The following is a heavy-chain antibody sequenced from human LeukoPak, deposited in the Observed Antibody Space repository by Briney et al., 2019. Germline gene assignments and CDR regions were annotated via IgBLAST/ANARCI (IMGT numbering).Heavy chain of an antibody. CDR2: ISWNSGSI. CDR1: GFTFDDYA. D-gene: IGHD1-26*01. CDR3: AKASGSHVKGAFDI. Sequence: GRSLRLSCAASGFTFDDYAMHWVRQAPGKGLEWVSGISWNSGSIGYADSVKGRFTISRDNAKNSLYPQMNSLRAEDMALYYCAKASGSHVKGAFDIWGQGTMVTVSS. J-gene: IGHJ3*02. V-gene: IGHV3-9*03.